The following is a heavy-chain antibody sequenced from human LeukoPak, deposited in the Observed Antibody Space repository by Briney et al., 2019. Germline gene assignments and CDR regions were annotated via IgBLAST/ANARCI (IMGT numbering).Heavy chain of an antibody. CDR3: AWSRYGSGSYYNIYYYYMDV. CDR2: ISYDGSNR. J-gene: IGHJ6*03. V-gene: IGHV3-30*03. CDR1: GFTFSSYG. D-gene: IGHD3-10*01. Sequence: GGSLRLSCAASGFTFSSYGMHWVRQAPGKGLEWVAVISYDGSNRYYADSVKGRFTISRDNSKNTLYLQMNSLRAEDTAVYYCAWSRYGSGSYYNIYYYYMDVWGKGTTVTVSS.